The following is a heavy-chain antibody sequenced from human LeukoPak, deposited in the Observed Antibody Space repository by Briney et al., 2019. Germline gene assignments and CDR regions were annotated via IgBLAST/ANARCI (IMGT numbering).Heavy chain of an antibody. V-gene: IGHV3-21*01. D-gene: IGHD5-18*01. Sequence: PGGSLRLSCAASGFTFSSYSMNWVRQAPGSGLEWVSSISSGSKYIYNADSLKGRFAISRDSAKSSLYLQINSLRVDDTAVYYCARALSYSYGSMDFWGQGTLVIVSS. CDR1: GFTFSSYS. J-gene: IGHJ4*02. CDR2: ISSGSKYI. CDR3: ARALSYSYGSMDF.